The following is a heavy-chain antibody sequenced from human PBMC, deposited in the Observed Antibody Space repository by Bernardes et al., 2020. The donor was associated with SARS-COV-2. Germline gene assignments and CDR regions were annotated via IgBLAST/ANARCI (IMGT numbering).Heavy chain of an antibody. J-gene: IGHJ4*02. CDR2: IHSSGTT. Sequence: SETLSLTCTVSGGSISGNYWSWIRQSPGKGLEWIGYIHSSGTTKYSPSLQSRVTMSVDTSKSQFSLRLDSLTAADSAVYYCARDSGISTMNFDYWGQGTLVTVSS. CDR1: GGSISGNY. V-gene: IGHV4-59*01. D-gene: IGHD2-15*01. CDR3: ARDSGISTMNFDY.